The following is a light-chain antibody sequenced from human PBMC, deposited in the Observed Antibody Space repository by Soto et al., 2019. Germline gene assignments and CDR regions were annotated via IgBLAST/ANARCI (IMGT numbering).Light chain of an antibody. J-gene: IGLJ1*01. CDR2: GNS. V-gene: IGLV1-40*01. Sequence: QSVLTQPPSVSGAPGQRVTISCTGSSSNIGAGYDVHWYQQLPGTAPKLLFYGNSNRPSGVPDRFSGSKSGTSASLAITGLQAEDEADYYCQSYDSSLSVLYVFGTGTKLTVL. CDR3: QSYDSSLSVLYV. CDR1: SSNIGAGYD.